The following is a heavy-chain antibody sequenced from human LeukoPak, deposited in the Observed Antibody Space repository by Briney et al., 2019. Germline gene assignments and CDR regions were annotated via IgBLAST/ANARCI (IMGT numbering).Heavy chain of an antibody. CDR3: ARAVRILGSNPLLGPFEYYFDY. CDR2: MNPNSGNT. J-gene: IGHJ4*02. D-gene: IGHD1-26*01. Sequence: ASVKVSCKASGYGYTFINYDINWVRQATGQGLEWMGWMNPNSGNTGYAQKFQGRVTFSMNSSKSTAYMELTSLRFEDTAVYYCARAVRILGSNPLLGPFEYYFDYWGQGSLVTVSS. V-gene: IGHV1-8*03. CDR1: GYGYTFINYD.